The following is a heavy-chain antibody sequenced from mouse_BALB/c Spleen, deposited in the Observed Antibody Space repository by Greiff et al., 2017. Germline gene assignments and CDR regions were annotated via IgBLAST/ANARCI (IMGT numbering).Heavy chain of an antibody. CDR3: ARLLSGGYAMDY. CDR2: ISNGGGST. Sequence: EVKLQESGGGLVQPGGSLKLSCAASGFTFSSYTMSWVRQTPEKRLEWVAYISNGGGSTYYPDTVKGRFTISRDNAKNTLYLQMSSLKSEDTAMYYCARLLSGGYAMDYWGQGTSVTVSS. J-gene: IGHJ4*01. CDR1: GFTFSSYT. D-gene: IGHD3-2*02. V-gene: IGHV5-12-2*01.